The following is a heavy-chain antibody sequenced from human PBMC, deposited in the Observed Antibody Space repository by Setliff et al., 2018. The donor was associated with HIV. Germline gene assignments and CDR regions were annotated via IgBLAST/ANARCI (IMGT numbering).Heavy chain of an antibody. J-gene: IGHJ2*01. D-gene: IGHD2-15*01. V-gene: IGHV4-59*12. CDR1: NGSINDYY. CDR3: ARHFYTTSWYSGTYWYFDL. Sequence: PSETLSLTCSMSNGSINDYYWSWIRQSPGKGLEWIGSTYNSENINYNPSLKSRVTVSVDTSKNQFSLRLPSVTAADTAVYFCARHFYTTSWYSGTYWYFDLWGRGTLVTVS. CDR2: TYNSENI.